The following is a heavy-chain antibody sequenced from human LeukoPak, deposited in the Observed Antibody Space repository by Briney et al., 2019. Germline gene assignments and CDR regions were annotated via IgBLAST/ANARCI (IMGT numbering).Heavy chain of an antibody. CDR1: GGSISSCNW. D-gene: IGHD2-21*02. Sequence: PSETLSLTCAVSGGSISSCNWWSWVRQPPGKGLEWVGEIYHSGSTNYNPSLKSRVTISVDKSKNQFSLKLSSVTAADTAVYYCARTQYCGGDCYSYNWFDPWGQGTLVTVSS. CDR3: ARTQYCGGDCYSYNWFDP. J-gene: IGHJ5*02. V-gene: IGHV4-4*02. CDR2: IYHSGST.